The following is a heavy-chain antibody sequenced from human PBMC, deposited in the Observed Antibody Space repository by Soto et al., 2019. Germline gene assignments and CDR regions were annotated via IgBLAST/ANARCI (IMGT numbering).Heavy chain of an antibody. CDR3: RRDGSGSHPYYYYMDV. V-gene: IGHV4-39*02. CDR1: GGSISSSSYY. D-gene: IGHD3-10*01. CDR2: IYYSGST. Sequence: QLQLQESGPGLVKPSETLSLTCTVSGGSISSSSYYWGWIRQPPGKGLEWIGSIYYSGSTYYNPSIRRRATSSVATSKNHSSQLRSAVAAADTAVYYWRRDGSGSHPYYYYMDVWGKGTTVTVSS. J-gene: IGHJ6*03.